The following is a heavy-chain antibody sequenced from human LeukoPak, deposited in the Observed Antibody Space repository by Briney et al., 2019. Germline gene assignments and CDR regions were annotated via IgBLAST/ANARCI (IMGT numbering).Heavy chain of an antibody. V-gene: IGHV6-1*01. Sequence: SQTPSLTCAISGDSVSSNSATWDWIRQSPSSGLEWLGRTYYRSKWYNDYAVSVKSRVTINPDTSKNQFSLQLNSVTPEDTAVYYCAREGSDGYLFDYWGQGSLVIVSA. J-gene: IGHJ4*02. CDR3: AREGSDGYLFDY. CDR2: TYYRSKWYN. CDR1: GDSVSSNSAT. D-gene: IGHD3-22*01.